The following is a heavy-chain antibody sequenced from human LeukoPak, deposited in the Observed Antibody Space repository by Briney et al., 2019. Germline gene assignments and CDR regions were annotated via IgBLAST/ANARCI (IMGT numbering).Heavy chain of an antibody. Sequence: PSETLSLTCSVSGDSISTYHWNWIRKSPGKGLEWIGYIYYSGSTNYNPSLKSRVTISVDTSKNQFSLKLSSVTAADTAVYYCARRYDSTLYYYYYMDVWGKGTTVTVS. CDR3: ARRYDSTLYYYYYMDV. CDR2: IYYSGST. V-gene: IGHV4-59*08. D-gene: IGHD3-22*01. CDR1: GDSISTYH. J-gene: IGHJ6*03.